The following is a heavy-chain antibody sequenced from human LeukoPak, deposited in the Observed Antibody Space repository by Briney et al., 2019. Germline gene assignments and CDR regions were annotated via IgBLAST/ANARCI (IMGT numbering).Heavy chain of an antibody. Sequence: SETLSLTCTVSGGSFSSHYWSWIRQPPGKGLEWIRYIYYSGSTNYNPSLKSRVTISVDTSKNQFSLKLSSVTAADTAVYYCARASLIVGATSYAYYYLDVWGQGTLVTVSS. CDR3: ARASLIVGATSYAYYYLDV. D-gene: IGHD1-26*01. CDR2: IYYSGST. J-gene: IGHJ6*03. CDR1: GGSFSSHY. V-gene: IGHV4-59*11.